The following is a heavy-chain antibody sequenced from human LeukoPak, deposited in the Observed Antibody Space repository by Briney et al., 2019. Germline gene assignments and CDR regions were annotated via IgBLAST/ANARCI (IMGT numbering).Heavy chain of an antibody. CDR3: ASSSSSGWCYYYYMDV. CDR1: GKTLSDLS. J-gene: IGHJ6*03. Sequence: ASVKVSCKVSGKTLSDLSIHWLRQPPGKGLEWLGGSDPEDGERIYAQMFQGRVTITTDESTSTAYMELSSLRSEDTAVYYCASSSSSGWCYYYYMDVWGKGTTVTVSS. CDR2: SDPEDGER. D-gene: IGHD6-6*01. V-gene: IGHV1-24*01.